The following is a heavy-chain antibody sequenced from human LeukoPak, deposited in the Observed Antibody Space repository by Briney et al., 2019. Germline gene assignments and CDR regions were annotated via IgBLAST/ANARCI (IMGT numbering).Heavy chain of an antibody. CDR3: AKERSGGWPFDY. J-gene: IGHJ4*02. CDR2: ISDSGDRT. CDR1: GFTFSSYA. Sequence: PGGSLRLSCAASGFTFSSYAMSWVRQAPGKGLEWVSGISDSGDRTQYADSVKGRFTISRDNSKNTLYLQMNGLRAEDTAIYYCAKERSGGWPFDYWGQGTLVTVSS. V-gene: IGHV3-23*01. D-gene: IGHD6-19*01.